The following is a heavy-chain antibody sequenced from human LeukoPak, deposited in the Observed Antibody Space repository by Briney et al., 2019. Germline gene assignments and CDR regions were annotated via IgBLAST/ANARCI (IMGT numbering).Heavy chain of an antibody. J-gene: IGHJ6*02. CDR2: INHNGNVN. V-gene: IGHV3-7*03. CDR1: GFTFSNYW. Sequence: GGSLRLSCAASGFTFSNYWITWARQAPGKGLEWVASINHNGNVNYYVDSVKGRFTISRDNAKNSLYLQMSNLRAEDTAVYFCARGGGLDVWGQGATVTVSS. D-gene: IGHD3-16*01. CDR3: ARGGGLDV.